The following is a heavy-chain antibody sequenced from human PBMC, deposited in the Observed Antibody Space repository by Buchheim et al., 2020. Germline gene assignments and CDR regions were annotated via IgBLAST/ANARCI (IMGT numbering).Heavy chain of an antibody. D-gene: IGHD3-10*01. V-gene: IGHV1-69*06. CDR1: GGTFSSYA. CDR3: ARIRITMVRELPMNYYYGMDV. CDR2: IIPIFGTA. Sequence: QVQLVQSGAEVKKPGSSVKVSCKASGGTFSSYAISWVRQAPGQGLEWMGGIIPIFGTANYARKFQGRVTITADKSTSTAYMELSSLRSEDTAVYYCARIRITMVRELPMNYYYGMDVWGQGTT. J-gene: IGHJ6*02.